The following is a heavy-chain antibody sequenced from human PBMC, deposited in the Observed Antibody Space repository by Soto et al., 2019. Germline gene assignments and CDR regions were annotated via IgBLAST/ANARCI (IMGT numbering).Heavy chain of an antibody. V-gene: IGHV4-38-2*01. CDR3: ARRHSSSWYGLDY. D-gene: IGHD6-13*01. CDR2: IYHSGST. Sequence: SETLSLTCAVSGYSISSGHYWGWIRQPPGKGLEWIGSIYHSGSTYYNPSLKSRVSISVDTSKNQFSLRLSSVTAADTAMYYCARRHSSSWYGLDYWGQGTLVTVSS. CDR1: GYSISSGHY. J-gene: IGHJ4*02.